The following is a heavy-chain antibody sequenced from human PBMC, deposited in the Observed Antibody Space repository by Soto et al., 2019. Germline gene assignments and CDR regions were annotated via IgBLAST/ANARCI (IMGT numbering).Heavy chain of an antibody. Sequence: SPTLSLPCAISGDSVSSNSAAWNWIRQSPSRGLEWLGRTYYRSKWYNDYAVSVKSRITINPDTSKNQFSLQLNSVTPEDTAVYYCARDRRRSLYSSSPPSAVGGMDVWGQGTTVTVSS. CDR2: TYYRSKWYN. J-gene: IGHJ6*02. CDR1: GDSVSSNSAA. V-gene: IGHV6-1*01. D-gene: IGHD6-13*01. CDR3: ARDRRRSLYSSSPPSAVGGMDV.